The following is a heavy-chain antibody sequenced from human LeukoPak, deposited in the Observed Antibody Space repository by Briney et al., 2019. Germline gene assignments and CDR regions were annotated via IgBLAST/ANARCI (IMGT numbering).Heavy chain of an antibody. CDR1: GFTFSSYA. CDR3: ARDSLRGDYESPTGY. CDR2: ISGSGGST. Sequence: GGSLRLSCAASGFTFSSYAMSWVRQAPGKGLEWVSAISGSGGSTYYADSVKGRFTISRDNSKNTLYLQMNSLRPEDTAIYYCARDSLRGDYESPTGYWGQGTLVSVSS. D-gene: IGHD4-17*01. V-gene: IGHV3-23*01. J-gene: IGHJ4*02.